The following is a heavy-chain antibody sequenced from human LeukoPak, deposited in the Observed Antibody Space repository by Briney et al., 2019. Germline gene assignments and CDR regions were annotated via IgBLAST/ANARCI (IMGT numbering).Heavy chain of an antibody. V-gene: IGHV3-7*01. Sequence: PGGSLRLSCAASGFTFSTYWMNWLRQAPGMGLECVASLNQDGSEKYYVDSVKGRFTISRDNAKKSVYLQMNSLRAEDTAVYYCARGRGAYWGQGTLVTVSS. CDR2: LNQDGSEK. CDR3: ARGRGAY. J-gene: IGHJ4*02. CDR1: GFTFSTYW. D-gene: IGHD4/OR15-4a*01.